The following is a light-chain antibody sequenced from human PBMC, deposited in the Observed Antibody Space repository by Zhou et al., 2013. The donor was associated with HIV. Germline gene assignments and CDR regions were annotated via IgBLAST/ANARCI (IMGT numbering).Light chain of an antibody. CDR3: QSYDSSLSGSV. CDR2: DNN. Sequence: QSVLTQPPSVSGAPGQRVTISCTGSSSNIGAGYDVHWYQQLPGTAPKLLIYDNNNQPSGVPDRFSGSKSGTSASLAITGLQAEDEADYYCQSYDSSLSGSVFGGGTKLTVL. J-gene: IGLJ3*02. CDR1: SSNIGAGYD. V-gene: IGLV1-40*01.